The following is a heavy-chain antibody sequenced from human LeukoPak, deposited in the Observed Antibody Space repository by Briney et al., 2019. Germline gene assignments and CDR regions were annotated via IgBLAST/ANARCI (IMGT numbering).Heavy chain of an antibody. J-gene: IGHJ3*02. Sequence: AASVKVSCKVTGYSLSDLSTHWVRHVHGKGLEWMGGFEPEEGDHGETIFAQNFEGRLTLTEDTLTDTAYMEFPSLTSEDTGVYYCATDRLEIYAPNIWGQGTMVTVSS. V-gene: IGHV1-24*01. CDR2: FEPEEGDHGET. D-gene: IGHD1-1*01. CDR3: ATDRLEIYAPNI. CDR1: GYSLSDLS.